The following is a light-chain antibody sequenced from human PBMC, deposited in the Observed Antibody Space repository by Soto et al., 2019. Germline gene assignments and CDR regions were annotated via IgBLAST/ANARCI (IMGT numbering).Light chain of an antibody. Sequence: QSALTQPPSASGSPGQSVTISCTGTSSDVGAYNYVSWYQQHPGKAPKLMIYDVTKRPSGVPDRFSGSKSGNTASLTVSGLQAEDEAYYYCCSWASNHAVFGGGTKLTVL. CDR2: DVT. J-gene: IGLJ2*01. CDR1: SSDVGAYNY. V-gene: IGLV2-8*01. CDR3: CSWASNHAV.